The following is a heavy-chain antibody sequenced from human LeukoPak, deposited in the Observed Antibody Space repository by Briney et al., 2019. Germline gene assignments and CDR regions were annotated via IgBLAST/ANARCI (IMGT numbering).Heavy chain of an antibody. CDR2: ISGSGDAT. CDR3: AKEWVGYFDS. D-gene: IGHD1-26*01. J-gene: IGHJ4*02. CDR1: GFTFSSYA. Sequence: SGGSLRPSCAASGFTFSSYAMNWVRQAPGKGLEWVSAISGSGDATYYADSVKGQFTISRDNSKNTLYLQMNSLRAEDTAVYYCAKEWVGYFDSWGQGTLVTVSS. V-gene: IGHV3-23*01.